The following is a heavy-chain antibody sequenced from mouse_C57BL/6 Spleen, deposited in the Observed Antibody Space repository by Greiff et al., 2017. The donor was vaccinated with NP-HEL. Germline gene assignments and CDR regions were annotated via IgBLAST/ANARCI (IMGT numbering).Heavy chain of an antibody. V-gene: IGHV1-26*01. CDR3: ERRELRRGFMGC. CDR2: INPNNGGT. J-gene: IGHJ4*01. CDR1: GYTFTDYY. D-gene: IGHD2-4*01. Sequence: VQLQQSGPELVKPGASVKISCKASGYTFTDYYMNWVKQSHGKSLEWIGDINPNNGGTSYNQKFKGKATLTVDKSSSTAYMELRSLTSEDSAVYYCERRELRRGFMGCWGQGASVTVSS.